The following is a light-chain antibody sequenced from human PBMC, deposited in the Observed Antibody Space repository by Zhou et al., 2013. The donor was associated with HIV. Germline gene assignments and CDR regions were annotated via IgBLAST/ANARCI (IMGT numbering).Light chain of an antibody. J-gene: IGKJ2*01. CDR3: QQYNNWPSFT. CDR2: GAS. Sequence: EILMTQSPATLSVSPGEGATLSCRASQSVSSKLAWYQQKPGQAPRLLIYGASTRAAGIPARFSGSGSGTEFTLTISSLQSEDFATYYCQQYNNWPSFTFGQGTQGGDQT. V-gene: IGKV3-15*01. CDR1: QSVSSK.